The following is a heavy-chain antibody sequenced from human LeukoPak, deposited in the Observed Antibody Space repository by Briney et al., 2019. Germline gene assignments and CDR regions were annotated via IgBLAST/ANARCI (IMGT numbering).Heavy chain of an antibody. J-gene: IGHJ4*02. CDR1: GYTFSSYS. CDR2: ISSSSTI. V-gene: IGHV3-48*01. Sequence: GGSLRLSCAASGYTFSSYSMNWVRQAPGKRLEWVSYISSSSTIFYSDSVKGRFTISRDNAKNSLYLQMNSLRAEDTAVYYCARELYCSSTSCYSGSLDYWGQGTLVTVSS. CDR3: ARELYCSSTSCYSGSLDY. D-gene: IGHD2-2*01.